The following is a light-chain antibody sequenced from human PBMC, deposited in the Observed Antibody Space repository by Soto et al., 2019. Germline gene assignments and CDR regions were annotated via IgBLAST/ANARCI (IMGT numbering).Light chain of an antibody. Sequence: QTVVTQEPSFSVSPGGTVTLTCGLSSGSVSTSYYPSWYQQTPGQAPRTLIYSTNTRSSGVPDRFSGSILGNKAALTITGAQSVDESDYYCVLYMGSGTLYVFGTGTKLTVL. CDR3: VLYMGSGTLYV. CDR1: SGSVSTSYY. V-gene: IGLV8-61*01. J-gene: IGLJ1*01. CDR2: STN.